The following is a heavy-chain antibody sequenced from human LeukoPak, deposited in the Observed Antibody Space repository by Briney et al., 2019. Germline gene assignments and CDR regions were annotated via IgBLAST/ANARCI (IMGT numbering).Heavy chain of an antibody. CDR3: ASWEGIAAAGSFDY. V-gene: IGHV1-2*06. D-gene: IGHD6-13*01. Sequence: ASVKVSCKASGYTFTGYYMHWVRQAPGQGLEWMGRINPNSGGTNYAQKFQGRVTMTRDTPISTAYMELSRLRSDDTAVYYCASWEGIAAAGSFDYWGQGTLVAVSS. J-gene: IGHJ4*02. CDR2: INPNSGGT. CDR1: GYTFTGYY.